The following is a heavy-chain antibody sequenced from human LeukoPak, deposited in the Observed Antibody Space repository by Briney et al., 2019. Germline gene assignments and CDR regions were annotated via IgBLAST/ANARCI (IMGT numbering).Heavy chain of an antibody. CDR1: GFTFSSYW. CDR2: INSDGSST. V-gene: IGHV3-74*01. J-gene: IGHJ4*02. D-gene: IGHD4-17*01. Sequence: GGSLRLSCAASGFTFSSYWMHWVRQAPGKGLVWVSRINSDGSSTSYADSVKGRFTISRDNAKNTLYLQMNSLRAEDTAVYYCARFYGDYSLYFDYWGQGTLVTVSS. CDR3: ARFYGDYSLYFDY.